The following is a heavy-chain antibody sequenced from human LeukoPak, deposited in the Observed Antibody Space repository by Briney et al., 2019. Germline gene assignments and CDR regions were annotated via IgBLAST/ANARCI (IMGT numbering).Heavy chain of an antibody. Sequence: PSETLSLTCTVSGGSISSYYWSWIRQPPGKGLEWIGSIYYSGSTYYNPSLRSRVTISVDTSKNQFSLKLSSVTAADTAVYYCARPRGIAAAGTGNWFDPWGQGTLVTVSS. CDR2: IYYSGST. D-gene: IGHD6-13*01. V-gene: IGHV4-59*05. CDR3: ARPRGIAAAGTGNWFDP. CDR1: GGSISSYY. J-gene: IGHJ5*02.